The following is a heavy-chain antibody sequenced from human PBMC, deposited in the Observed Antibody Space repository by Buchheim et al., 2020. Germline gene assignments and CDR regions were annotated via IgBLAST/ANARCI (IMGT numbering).Heavy chain of an antibody. Sequence: QVQLVESGGGVVQPGRSLRLSCAASGFTFSSYAMHWVRQAPGKGLEWVAVISYDGSNKYYADSVKGRFTISRDNSKNTLYLQMNSLRAEDTAVYYCARGCSGGSFDNSRLGYWGQGTL. CDR2: ISYDGSNK. J-gene: IGHJ4*02. CDR1: GFTFSSYA. CDR3: ARGCSGGSFDNSRLGY. D-gene: IGHD2-15*01. V-gene: IGHV3-30*04.